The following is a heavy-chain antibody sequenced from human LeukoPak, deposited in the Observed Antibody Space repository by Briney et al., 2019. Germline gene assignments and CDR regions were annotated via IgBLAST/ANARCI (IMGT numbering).Heavy chain of an antibody. J-gene: IGHJ3*01. D-gene: IGHD3-16*01. CDR3: ARDVLGDF. CDR1: GFTFNAYY. CDR2: ISSGGTTM. Sequence: PGGSLRLSCAASGFTFNAYYMTWIRQTPGKGLEWISHISSGGTTMYYADSVKGRFTVSRDNAKNSFYLEMNNLRAADTAVYYCARDVLGDFWGQGTMVTVSS. V-gene: IGHV3-11*01.